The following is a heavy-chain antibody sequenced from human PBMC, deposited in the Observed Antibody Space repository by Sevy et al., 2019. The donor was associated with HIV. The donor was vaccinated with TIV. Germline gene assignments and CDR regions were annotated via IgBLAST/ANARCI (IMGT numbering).Heavy chain of an antibody. J-gene: IGHJ6*02. CDR2: IYYSGST. CDR3: ARDPSRERRGYYGMDV. Sequence: SETLSLTCTVSGGSISSYYWSWIRQPPGKGLEWIGYIYYSGSTNYNPSLKSRVTISVDTSKNQFSLKLSSVTAADTAVYYCARDPSRERRGYYGMDVWGQGTTVTVSS. CDR1: GGSISSYY. D-gene: IGHD1-1*01. V-gene: IGHV4-59*13.